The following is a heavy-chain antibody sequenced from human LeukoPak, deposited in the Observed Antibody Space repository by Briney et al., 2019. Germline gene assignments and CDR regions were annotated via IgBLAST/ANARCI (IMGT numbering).Heavy chain of an antibody. CDR2: ITGSGIDA. V-gene: IGHV3-23*01. Sequence: GGPLRLSCVASGFTYRNYAMKGVREAPGKGLEWISHITGSGIDADDADRVNGRFTISRHKSQHQVFLLMNNLRVEDTAVYYCAKPDYNGYDPYFFDYWGQGVLVTVSS. J-gene: IGHJ4*02. D-gene: IGHD5-12*01. CDR1: GFTYRNYA. CDR3: AKPDYNGYDPYFFDY.